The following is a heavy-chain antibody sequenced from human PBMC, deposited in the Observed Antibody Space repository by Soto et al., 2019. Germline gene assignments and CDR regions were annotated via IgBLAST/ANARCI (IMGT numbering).Heavy chain of an antibody. CDR1: GFTFSSYG. J-gene: IGHJ2*01. Sequence: LSSAASGFTFSSYGMHWVRQAPGKGLEWLAFISYDGSNKYYEDFVKGRFTISRDNSKNTLYLKMNSLRAEDTAVFFFQAEDGIRAVRSVSAFRLNRSSDL. D-gene: IGHD2-2*01. V-gene: IGHV3-30*03. CDR3: QAEDGIRAVRSVSAFRLNRSSDL. CDR2: ISYDGSNK.